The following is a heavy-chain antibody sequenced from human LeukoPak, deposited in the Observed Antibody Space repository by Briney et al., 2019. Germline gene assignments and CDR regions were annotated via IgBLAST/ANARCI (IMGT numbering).Heavy chain of an antibody. D-gene: IGHD5-24*01. CDR3: ARDGYNDEYFQH. J-gene: IGHJ1*01. V-gene: IGHV1-2*02. Sequence: EASVKVSCKASGYTFTGYYMHLVRQAPGQGLEWMGWINPNSGGTNYAQKFQGRVTMTRDTSISTAYMELSRLRSDDTAVYYCARDGYNDEYFQHWGQGTLVTVSS. CDR2: INPNSGGT. CDR1: GYTFTGYY.